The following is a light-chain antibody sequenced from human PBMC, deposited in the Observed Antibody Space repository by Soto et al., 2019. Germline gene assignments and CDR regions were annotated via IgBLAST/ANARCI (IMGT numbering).Light chain of an antibody. V-gene: IGKV1-12*01. CDR2: AAS. Sequence: DIQMTQSPSSVSASVGDTINITCRASHDIKKWLAWYQQKPGKAPKVLIYAASNLESGVSPRFSGSGAGTEFSLTISGLQTEDFATYFCRQASSFPYTFGPGTKVDIK. CDR1: HDIKKW. CDR3: RQASSFPYT. J-gene: IGKJ3*01.